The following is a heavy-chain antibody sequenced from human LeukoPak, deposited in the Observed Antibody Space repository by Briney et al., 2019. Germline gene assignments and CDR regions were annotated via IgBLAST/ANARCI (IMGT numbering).Heavy chain of an antibody. CDR2: IIPIFGTA. CDR1: GGTFSSYA. Sequence: AASVKVSCKASGGTFSSYAISWVRQAPGQGLEWMGGIIPIFGTANYAQKFQGRVTITTDESTSTAYMELSSLRSEDTAVYYCAGVRVQYCSSTSCPSPGYYYYYMDVWGKGTTVTVSS. V-gene: IGHV1-69*05. J-gene: IGHJ6*03. CDR3: AGVRVQYCSSTSCPSPGYYYYYMDV. D-gene: IGHD2-2*01.